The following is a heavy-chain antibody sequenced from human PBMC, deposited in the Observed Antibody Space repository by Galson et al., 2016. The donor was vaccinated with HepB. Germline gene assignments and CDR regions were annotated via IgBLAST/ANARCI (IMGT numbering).Heavy chain of an antibody. V-gene: IGHV3-30-3*01. CDR3: ARDRGYSYGYLVSYYFDY. D-gene: IGHD5-18*01. CDR2: ISYDGSNK. Sequence: SLRLSCAASGFTFSSCAMHWVRQAPGKGLEWVAVISYDGSNKYYADSVKGRFTISRDNSKNTLYLQMNSLRAEDTAVYYCARDRGYSYGYLVSYYFDYWGQGTLVTVSS. CDR1: GFTFSSCA. J-gene: IGHJ4*02.